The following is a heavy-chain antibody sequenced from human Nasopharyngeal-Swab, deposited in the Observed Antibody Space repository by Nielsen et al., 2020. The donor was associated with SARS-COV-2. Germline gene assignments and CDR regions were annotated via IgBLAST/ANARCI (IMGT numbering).Heavy chain of an antibody. CDR2: IDWDDHK. D-gene: IGHD3-22*01. Sequence: PGKALEWLALIDWDDHKYYSTSLKTRLTISKDTSKNQVVLTMTNMDPVDTATYYCARTDYYDSSGYPFDYWGQGTLVTVSS. V-gene: IGHV2-70*01. J-gene: IGHJ4*02. CDR3: ARTDYYDSSGYPFDY.